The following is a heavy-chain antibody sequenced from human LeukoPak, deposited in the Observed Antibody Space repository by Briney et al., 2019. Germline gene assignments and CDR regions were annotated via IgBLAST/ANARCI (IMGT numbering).Heavy chain of an antibody. D-gene: IGHD6-6*01. CDR2: IKQDGSEK. CDR1: GFTFSSYW. Sequence: GGSLRLSCAASGFTFSSYWMSWVRQAPGKGLEWVANIKQDGSEKYYVDSVKGRFTISRDNAKNSLYLQMNSLRAEDTAVYYCARDRVAARRPVDYWGQGTLVTVSS. J-gene: IGHJ4*02. V-gene: IGHV3-7*01. CDR3: ARDRVAARRPVDY.